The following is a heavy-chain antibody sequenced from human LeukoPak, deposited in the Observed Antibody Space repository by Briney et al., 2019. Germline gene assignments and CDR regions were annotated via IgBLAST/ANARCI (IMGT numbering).Heavy chain of an antibody. J-gene: IGHJ6*02. CDR1: GGTVSSYA. CDR2: IIPIFGTA. D-gene: IGHD2-2*02. Sequence: VASVKVSCKASGGTVSSYAISWVRQAPGQGLEWMGGIIPIFGTANYAQKFQGRVTITADESTSTAYMELSSLRSEDTAVCYCARVAVLPPRYCSSTSCYTNYYYGMDVWGQGTTVTVSS. CDR3: ARVAVLPPRYCSSTSCYTNYYYGMDV. V-gene: IGHV1-69*13.